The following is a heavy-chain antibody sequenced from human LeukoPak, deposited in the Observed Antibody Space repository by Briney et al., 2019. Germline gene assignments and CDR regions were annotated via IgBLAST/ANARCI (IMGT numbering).Heavy chain of an antibody. J-gene: IGHJ4*02. V-gene: IGHV4-59*08. CDR2: IYYSGST. Sequence: SETLSLTCTVSGGSISSYYWSWIRQPPGKGLEWIGYIYYSGSTNYNPSLKSRVTISVDTSKNQFSLKLSSVTAADTAVYYCAGTSDDYYGSGSPKGDYWGQGTLVTVSS. D-gene: IGHD3-10*01. CDR3: AGTSDDYYGSGSPKGDY. CDR1: GGSISSYY.